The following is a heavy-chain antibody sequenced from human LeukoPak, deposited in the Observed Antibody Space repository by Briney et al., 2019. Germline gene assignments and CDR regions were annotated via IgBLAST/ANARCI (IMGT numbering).Heavy chain of an antibody. CDR2: IYSGGST. CDR3: ARAGSQGVGATFDY. Sequence: PGGSLRLSCAASGFTVSSNYMSWVRQAPGKGLEWVSVIYSGGSTYYADSVKGRFTISRDNSKNTLYLQMNSLRAEDTAVYYCARAGSQGVGATFDYWGQGTLVTVSS. CDR1: GFTVSSNY. V-gene: IGHV3-53*01. D-gene: IGHD1-26*01. J-gene: IGHJ4*02.